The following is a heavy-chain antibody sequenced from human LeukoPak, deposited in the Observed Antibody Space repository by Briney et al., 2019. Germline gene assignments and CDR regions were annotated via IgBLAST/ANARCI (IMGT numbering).Heavy chain of an antibody. D-gene: IGHD3-9*01. V-gene: IGHV4-30-4*01. CDR3: ARSFLTGYPFDY. Sequence: PSQTLSLTCTVSGGSISSGDYYWGWIRQPPGKGLEWIGYIYYSGSTYYNPSLKSRVTVSVDTSKNQFSLKLSSVTAADTAVYYCARSFLTGYPFDYWGQGTLVTVSS. J-gene: IGHJ4*02. CDR2: IYYSGST. CDR1: GGSISSGDYY.